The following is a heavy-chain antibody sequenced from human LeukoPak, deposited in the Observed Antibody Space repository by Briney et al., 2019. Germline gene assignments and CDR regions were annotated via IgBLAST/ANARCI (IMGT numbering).Heavy chain of an antibody. Sequence: AGGSLRLSCVASGFTVSSTYMNWVRQAPGKGLEWVSVLHTAGNTNYADSVKGRFTITRDKSKNTLYLQVSRLRAEDTAVYYCARGWSSSSYFPFWGQGTPVTVSS. V-gene: IGHV3-66*01. CDR3: ARGWSSSSYFPF. J-gene: IGHJ4*02. D-gene: IGHD6-6*01. CDR2: LHTAGNT. CDR1: GFTVSSTY.